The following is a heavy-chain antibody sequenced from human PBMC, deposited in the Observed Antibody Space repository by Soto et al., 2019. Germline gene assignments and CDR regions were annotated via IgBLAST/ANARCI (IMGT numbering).Heavy chain of an antibody. Sequence: EVQLLESGGDLVQPGGSLRLSCAASGFTFDTYAMNWVRQAPGKGLEWVSTISGSGYNTYYADSVKGRFTISRDNSKKTLYLQMSSLRAEDTALYYCAKDLATCYACVNWYFDLWGRGTLVTVSS. V-gene: IGHV3-23*01. D-gene: IGHD2-2*01. CDR2: ISGSGYNT. CDR3: AKDLATCYACVNWYFDL. J-gene: IGHJ2*01. CDR1: GFTFDTYA.